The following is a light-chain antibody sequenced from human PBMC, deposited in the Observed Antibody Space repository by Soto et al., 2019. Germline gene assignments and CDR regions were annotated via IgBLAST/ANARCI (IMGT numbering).Light chain of an antibody. CDR1: SSDVGGYNY. CDR3: SSYAGSNNLVV. Sequence: QSALTQPPSASGSLGQSVTISCTGTSSDVGGYNYVSWYQQHPGKAPKLMIYEVSKRPSGVPDRFSGSKSGNTASLTVSGLQAEDEADYYCSSYAGSNNLVVFGTGTQLTVL. V-gene: IGLV2-8*01. CDR2: EVS. J-gene: IGLJ7*01.